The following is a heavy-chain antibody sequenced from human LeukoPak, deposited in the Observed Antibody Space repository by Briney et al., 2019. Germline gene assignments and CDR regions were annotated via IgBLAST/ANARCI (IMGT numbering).Heavy chain of an antibody. V-gene: IGHV3-33*01. CDR2: IWYDGSNK. CDR1: GLTFSSYG. D-gene: IGHD4-23*01. J-gene: IGHJ6*03. Sequence: GGSLRLSCAASGLTFSSYGMHWVRQAPGKGLEWVAVIWYDGSNKYYADSVKGRFTISRDNSKNTLYLQMNSLRAEDTAVYYCASGGNSVEDYYYYMDVWGKGTTVTVSS. CDR3: ASGGNSVEDYYYYMDV.